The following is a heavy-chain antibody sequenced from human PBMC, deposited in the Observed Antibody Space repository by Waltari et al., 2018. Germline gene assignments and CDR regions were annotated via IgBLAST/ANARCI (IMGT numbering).Heavy chain of an antibody. Sequence: QVQLQESGPGLVKPSETLSLTCTVSGGSISSYYWSWIRQPPGKGLEWIGYIYYSGSTNYSPALKSRVTISVDTSKNQFSLKLSSVTAADTAVYYCARENVYDILTGYYSPNWFDPWGQGTLVTVSS. V-gene: IGHV4-59*01. CDR2: IYYSGST. CDR1: GGSISSYY. J-gene: IGHJ5*02. CDR3: ARENVYDILTGYYSPNWFDP. D-gene: IGHD3-9*01.